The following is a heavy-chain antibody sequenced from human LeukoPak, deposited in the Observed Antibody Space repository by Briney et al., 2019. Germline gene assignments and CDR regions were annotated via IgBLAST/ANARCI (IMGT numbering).Heavy chain of an antibody. CDR1: GFTVSSNY. J-gene: IGHJ4*02. Sequence: GGSLRLSCAASGFTVSSNYMSWVRQAPGKGLEWVSVIYSGGSTYYADSVKGRFTISRDNSKNTLYLQMNSLRAEDTAVYYCAKDLTEAVWGSYRTTDWGQGTLVTVSS. D-gene: IGHD3-16*02. V-gene: IGHV3-53*01. CDR2: IYSGGST. CDR3: AKDLTEAVWGSYRTTD.